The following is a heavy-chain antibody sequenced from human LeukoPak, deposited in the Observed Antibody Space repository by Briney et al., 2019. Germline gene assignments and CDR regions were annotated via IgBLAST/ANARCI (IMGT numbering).Heavy chain of an antibody. CDR3: AKGTGLVSYDF. CDR1: GFPFINHA. V-gene: IGHV3-23*01. Sequence: GGSLRLSCTTSGFPFINHAMAWVRQASGKGLEWVSGILPDGSAYYADPVKGRFTISRDNSRSTLYLQLTSLKSEDTAVYYCAKGTGLVSYDFWGQGTLVTVSS. D-gene: IGHD3/OR15-3a*01. CDR2: ILPDGSA. J-gene: IGHJ4*02.